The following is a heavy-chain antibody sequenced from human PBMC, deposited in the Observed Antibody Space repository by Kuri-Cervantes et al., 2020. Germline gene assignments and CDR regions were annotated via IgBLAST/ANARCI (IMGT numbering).Heavy chain of an antibody. CDR2: IYTSGST. Sequence: SCTVPGGSISSGRYYWSWIRQPAGKGLEWIGRIYTSGSTNYNPSLKSRVTISVDTSKNQFSLKLSSVTAADTAVYYCARDPGRGAGVLRYFDWLDYGMDVWGQGTTVTVSS. CDR1: GGSISSGRYY. CDR3: ARDPGRGAGVLRYFDWLDYGMDV. J-gene: IGHJ6*02. D-gene: IGHD3-9*01. V-gene: IGHV4-61*02.